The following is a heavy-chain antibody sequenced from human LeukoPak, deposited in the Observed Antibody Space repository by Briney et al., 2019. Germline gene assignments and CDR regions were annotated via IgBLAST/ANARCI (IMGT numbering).Heavy chain of an antibody. Sequence: SETLSLTCAVYGGSFSGYYWSWIRQPPGKGLEWIGEINRSGSTNYNPSLKSRVTISVDTSKNQFSLKLSSVTAADTAVYYCARGAYYGSGSYSKGPYYFDYWGQGTLVTVSS. V-gene: IGHV4-34*01. CDR1: GGSFSGYY. CDR3: ARGAYYGSGSYSKGPYYFDY. D-gene: IGHD3-10*01. J-gene: IGHJ4*02. CDR2: INRSGST.